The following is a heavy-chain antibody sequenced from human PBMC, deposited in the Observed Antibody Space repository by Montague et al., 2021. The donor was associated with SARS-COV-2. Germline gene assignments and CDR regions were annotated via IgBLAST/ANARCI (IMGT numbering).Heavy chain of an antibody. V-gene: IGHV4-4*02. CDR1: GDSISTSTW. J-gene: IGHJ6*02. CDR3: ATLSRRTAAGTRDYFGLDV. CDR2: IFHSGTI. Sequence: SETLSLTCRVSGDSISTSTWWTGFRQTPGKGLEWIGEIFHSGTINYNPSLKRRVSISVDKSNNQFSLRLISLIAADTAVYYCATLSRRTAAGTRDYFGLDVWGQGTTVVVSS. D-gene: IGHD6-13*01.